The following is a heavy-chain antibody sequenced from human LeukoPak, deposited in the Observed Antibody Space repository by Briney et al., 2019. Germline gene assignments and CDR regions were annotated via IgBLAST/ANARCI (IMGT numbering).Heavy chain of an antibody. D-gene: IGHD3-10*01. J-gene: IGHJ3*02. CDR2: IISGGNT. CDR1: RITFNSYA. Sequence: PGGSVRLSCVASRITFNSYAMSWVRQAPGKGLEWVSAIISGGNTYYADSVKGRFTISRDNSKNTVHLEMNGLRVEDTAIYYCAKETGDNDAFDIWGQGTMVTVSS. CDR3: AKETGDNDAFDI. V-gene: IGHV3-23*01.